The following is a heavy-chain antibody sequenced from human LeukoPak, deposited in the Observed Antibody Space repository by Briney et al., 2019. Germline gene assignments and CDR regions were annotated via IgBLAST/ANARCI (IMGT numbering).Heavy chain of an antibody. V-gene: IGHV3-53*05. CDR2: IYSGAST. CDR1: GFTVSTKY. J-gene: IGHJ4*02. D-gene: IGHD3-22*01. CDR3: ARDLYDSSGYYYVGAFDY. Sequence: PGGSLRLSCAASGFTVSTKYMSWVRQAPGKGLEWVSVIYSGASTYYIDSVKGRFTISRDNSKNTLYLQMNSLRAEDTAVYYCARDLYDSSGYYYVGAFDYWGQGTLVTVSS.